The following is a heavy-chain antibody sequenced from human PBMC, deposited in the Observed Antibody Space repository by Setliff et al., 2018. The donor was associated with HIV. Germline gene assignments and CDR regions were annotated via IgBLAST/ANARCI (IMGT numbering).Heavy chain of an antibody. D-gene: IGHD1-26*01. CDR2: VDPEDGET. J-gene: IGHJ4*02. V-gene: IGHV1-69-2*01. CDR3: ATVRIVGATEFDY. Sequence: VKVSCKSSGYTFTNYFMHWVRQAPGEGLEWVGRVDPEDGETRYAMKFQGSVTISADTSTDTTYLSLTSLRSQDTAVYYCATVRIVGATEFDYWGQGTVVTVSS. CDR1: GYTFTNYF.